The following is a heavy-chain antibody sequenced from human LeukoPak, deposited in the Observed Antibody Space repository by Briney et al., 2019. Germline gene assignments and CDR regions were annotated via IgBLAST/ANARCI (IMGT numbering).Heavy chain of an antibody. CDR3: ARAPSGLWFGELLDY. Sequence: SETLSLTCAVSGGFISSSNWWSWVRQPPGKGLEWIGEIYHSGSTNYNPSLKSRVTISVDKSKNQFSLKLSSVTAADTAVYYCARAPSGLWFGELLDYWGQGTLVTVSS. J-gene: IGHJ4*02. CDR1: GGFISSSNW. D-gene: IGHD3-10*01. V-gene: IGHV4-4*02. CDR2: IYHSGST.